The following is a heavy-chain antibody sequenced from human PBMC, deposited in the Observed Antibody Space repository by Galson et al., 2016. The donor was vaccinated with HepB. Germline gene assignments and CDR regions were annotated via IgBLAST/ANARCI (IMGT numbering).Heavy chain of an antibody. CDR3: SRRTLHAGHWTFDY. V-gene: IGHV2-5*01. CDR2: IYWNDDK. Sequence: PALVKPTQTLTLTCTFSGFSLSTSGVGVGWIRQPPGEALVWLALIYWNDDKRYSPSLKSSFSITKDTSKNQVVLTMTNMDPVDTATYYCSRRTLHAGHWTFDYWGQGTLVTVSS. J-gene: IGHJ4*02. D-gene: IGHD1-1*01. CDR1: GFSLSTSGVG.